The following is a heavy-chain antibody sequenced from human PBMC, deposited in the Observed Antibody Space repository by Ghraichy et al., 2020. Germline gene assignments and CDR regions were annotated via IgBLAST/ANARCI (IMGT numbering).Heavy chain of an antibody. V-gene: IGHV4-59*01. CDR2: IYYSGST. J-gene: IGHJ4*02. CDR1: GGSISSYY. D-gene: IGHD4-23*01. CDR3: ARDYGGRFDY. Sequence: SQTLSLTCTVSGGSISSYYWSWIRQPPGKGLEWIGYIYYSGSTNYNPSLKSRVTISVDTSKNQFSLKLSSVTAADTAVYYCARDYGGRFDYWGQGTLVTVSS.